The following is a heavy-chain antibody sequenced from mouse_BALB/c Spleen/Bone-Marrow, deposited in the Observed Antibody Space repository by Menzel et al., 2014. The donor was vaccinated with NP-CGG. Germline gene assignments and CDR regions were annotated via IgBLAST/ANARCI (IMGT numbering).Heavy chain of an antibody. D-gene: IGHD2-4*01. CDR3: ARSTMITTGNYFDY. CDR2: INSGDSN. CDR1: GFTFSSYA. Sequence: DVKLQESGGGLVKPGGSLKLSCAASGFTFSSYAMSWVRQTPEKRLEWVASINSGDSNYYPDSVKGRFTISRDNARNILYLQMSSLRSEDTAMYYCARSTMITTGNYFDYWGQGTTLTVSS. V-gene: IGHV5-6-5*01. J-gene: IGHJ2*01.